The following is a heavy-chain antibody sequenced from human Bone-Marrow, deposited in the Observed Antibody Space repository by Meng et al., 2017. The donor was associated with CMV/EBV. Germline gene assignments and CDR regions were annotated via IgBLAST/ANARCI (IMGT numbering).Heavy chain of an antibody. J-gene: IGHJ4*02. D-gene: IGHD2-2*01. CDR2: INHSGNT. V-gene: IGHV4-39*07. CDR3: ARGPPLYCSSSSCWLYY. Sequence: SETLSLTCTVSGGSISSSSYYWGWIRQPPGKGLEWIGEINHSGNTNYNPSLKSRVTISVDTSKNQFSLKLNSMTAADTAVYYCARGPPLYCSSSSCWLYYWGRGTLVTVSS. CDR1: GGSISSSSYY.